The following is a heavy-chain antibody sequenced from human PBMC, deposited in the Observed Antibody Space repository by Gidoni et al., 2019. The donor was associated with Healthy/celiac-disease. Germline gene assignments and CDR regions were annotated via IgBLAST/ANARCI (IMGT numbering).Heavy chain of an antibody. CDR1: GGSFSGYY. V-gene: IGHV4-34*01. J-gene: IGHJ4*02. CDR2: INHSGST. CDR3: AFDHRIAVAGSWGY. D-gene: IGHD6-19*01. Sequence: QVQLQQWGAGLLKPSETLSLTCAVYGGSFSGYYWSWIRQPPGKGLEWIGEINHSGSTNYNPSLKSRVTISVDTSKNQFSLKLSSVTAADTAVYYCAFDHRIAVAGSWGYWGQGTLVTVSS.